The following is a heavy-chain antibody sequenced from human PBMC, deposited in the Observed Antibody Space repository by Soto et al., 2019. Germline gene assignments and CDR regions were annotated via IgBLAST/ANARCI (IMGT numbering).Heavy chain of an antibody. V-gene: IGHV1-2*04. D-gene: IGHD3-3*01. CDR3: AKGADFWSVYTPAVPGFDP. CDR2: INPNSGGT. Sequence: ASVKVSCKASGYTFTGYYMHWVRQAPGQGLEWMGWINPNSGGTNYAQKFQGWVTMTRDTSISTAYMELSRLRSDDTAVYYCAKGADFWSVYTPAVPGFDPWGQGTLVTVSS. CDR1: GYTFTGYY. J-gene: IGHJ5*02.